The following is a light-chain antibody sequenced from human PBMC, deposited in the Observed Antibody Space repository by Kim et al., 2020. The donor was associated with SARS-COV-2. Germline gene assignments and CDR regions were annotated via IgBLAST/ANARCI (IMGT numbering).Light chain of an antibody. V-gene: IGKV1-8*01. Sequence: AIRITQSPSSLSASPGDRVIITCRASQSVFSYLAWYQQEAGKAPKLLIYKASILRSGVPSRFSGSGSGTDFTLTIIRLQSEDFATYYCQQYSNYPPWTFGQGTKVDIK. J-gene: IGKJ1*01. CDR2: KAS. CDR3: QQYSNYPPWT. CDR1: QSVFSY.